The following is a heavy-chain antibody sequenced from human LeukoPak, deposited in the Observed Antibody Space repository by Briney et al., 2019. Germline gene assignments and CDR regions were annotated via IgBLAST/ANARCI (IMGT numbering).Heavy chain of an antibody. D-gene: IGHD6-13*01. Sequence: GASVKVSCKASGYTFTSYAMNWVRQAPGQGLEWMGWINTNTGNPTYAQGFTGRFVFSLDTSVSTAYLRISSLKAEDTAVYYCAREKGLQLVPSTYYYYYYYMDVWGKGTTVTVSS. V-gene: IGHV7-4-1*02. CDR1: GYTFTSYA. CDR2: INTNTGNP. J-gene: IGHJ6*03. CDR3: AREKGLQLVPSTYYYYYYYMDV.